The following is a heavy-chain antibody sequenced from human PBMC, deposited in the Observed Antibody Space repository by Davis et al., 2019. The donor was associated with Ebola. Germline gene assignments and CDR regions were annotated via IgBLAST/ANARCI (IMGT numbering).Heavy chain of an antibody. CDR3: AKTKGIAAAGVFDY. Sequence: PGGSLRLSFAASGFTFSSDAMSLVRQAPGKGLEWVSAISGSGGSTYYADSVKGRFTISRDNSKNTLYLQMNSLRAEDTAVYYCAKTKGIAAAGVFDYWGQGTLVTVSS. D-gene: IGHD6-13*01. CDR1: GFTFSSDA. CDR2: ISGSGGST. J-gene: IGHJ4*02. V-gene: IGHV3-23*01.